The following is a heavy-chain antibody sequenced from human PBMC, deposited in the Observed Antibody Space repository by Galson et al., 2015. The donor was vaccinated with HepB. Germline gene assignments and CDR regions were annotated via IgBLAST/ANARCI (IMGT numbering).Heavy chain of an antibody. V-gene: IGHV1-46*01. CDR1: GYTFTSYY. D-gene: IGHD2-21*01. Sequence: SVKVSCKASGYTFTSYYMHWVRQAPGQGLEWMGIINPRGGSTSYAQKFQGRVTMTRDTSTSTVYMELSSLRSEDTAVYYCARDSTLAYCGGDCFCDYWGQGTLVTVSS. CDR3: ARDSTLAYCGGDCFCDY. CDR2: INPRGGST. J-gene: IGHJ4*02.